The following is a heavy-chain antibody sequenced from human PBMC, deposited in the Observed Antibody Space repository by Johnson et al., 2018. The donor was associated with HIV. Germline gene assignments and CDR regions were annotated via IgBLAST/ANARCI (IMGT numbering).Heavy chain of an antibody. CDR3: AKESYRSSLWAFDI. CDR1: GFTFSDYY. Sequence: QVQLVESGGGLVKPGGSLRLSCAASGFTFSDYYMSWIRQAPGTGLEWVSYISSSGSIGYADSVKGRFTISRDNAKNYLYLQMNSLRAEDTALYYCAKESYRSSLWAFDIWGQGTMVSVS. J-gene: IGHJ3*02. D-gene: IGHD6-6*01. CDR2: ISSSGSI. V-gene: IGHV3-11*01.